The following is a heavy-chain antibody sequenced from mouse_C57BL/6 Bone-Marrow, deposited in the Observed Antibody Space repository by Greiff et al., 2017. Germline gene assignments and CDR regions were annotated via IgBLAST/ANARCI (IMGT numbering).Heavy chain of an antibody. D-gene: IGHD1-1*01. CDR1: GYAFSSSW. CDR3: ARSDYYGSSLWYFDV. J-gene: IGHJ1*03. CDR2: IYPGDGDT. V-gene: IGHV1-82*01. Sequence: QVQLQQSGPELVKPGASVKISCKASGYAFSSSWMNWVKQRPGKGLEWIGRIYPGDGDTNYNGKFKGKATLTAYKSSSTAYMQLSSLTSEDSAVYFCARSDYYGSSLWYFDVWGTGTTVTVSS.